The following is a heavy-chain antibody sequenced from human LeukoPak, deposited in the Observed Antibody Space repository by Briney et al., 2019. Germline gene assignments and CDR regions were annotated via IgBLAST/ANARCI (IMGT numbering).Heavy chain of an antibody. J-gene: IGHJ5*02. D-gene: IGHD3-3*01. CDR1: GGTFSSYA. Sequence: GSSVKVSCKASGGTFSSYAISWVRQAPGQGLEWMGGIIPIFGTANYAQKFQGRVTITADESTSTAYMELSSLRSEDTAVYYCARAAINWSGYYNNNWLDPWGQGTLVTVSS. CDR2: IIPIFGTA. V-gene: IGHV1-69*01. CDR3: ARAAINWSGYYNNNWLDP.